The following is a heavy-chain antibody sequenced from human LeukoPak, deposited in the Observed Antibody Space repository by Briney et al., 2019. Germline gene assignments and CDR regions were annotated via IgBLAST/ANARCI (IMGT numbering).Heavy chain of an antibody. CDR3: ARGTRVIVVVPAAQCPY. CDR2: INPNSGGT. CDR1: GYTFTVYY. Sequence: ASVKVSCKASGYTFTVYYMHWVRQAPGQGLEWMGWINPNSGGTNYAQKFQGRVTITRDTSISTAYMELSRLRSDDTAVYYCARGTRVIVVVPAAQCPYWGQGTLVTVSS. V-gene: IGHV1-2*02. J-gene: IGHJ4*02. D-gene: IGHD2-2*01.